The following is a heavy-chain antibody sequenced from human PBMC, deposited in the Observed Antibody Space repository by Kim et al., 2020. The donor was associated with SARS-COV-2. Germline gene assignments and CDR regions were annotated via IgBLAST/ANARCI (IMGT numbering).Heavy chain of an antibody. CDR2: ISSSSIYI. J-gene: IGHJ3*01. V-gene: IGHV3-21*01. D-gene: IGHD3-22*01. Sequence: GGSLRLSCAASGFTFSGYSMHWVRQAPGKGLEWVAGISSSSIYIHQADSVKGRFTISRDNAKNSLYLQMNSLRAEDTAVFYCARDSDGSGDDAFDLWGQGTMVTVSA. CDR1: GFTFSGYS. CDR3: ARDSDGSGDDAFDL.